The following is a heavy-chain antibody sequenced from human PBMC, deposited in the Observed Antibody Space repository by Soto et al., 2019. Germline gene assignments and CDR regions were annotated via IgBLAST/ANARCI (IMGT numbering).Heavy chain of an antibody. D-gene: IGHD6-19*01. CDR1: GFTFSSYA. Sequence: GGSLRLSCAASGFTFSSYAMSWVRQAPGKGLEWVSAISGSGGSTYYADSVKGRFTISRDNSKNTLYLQMNSLRAEDTAVYYCAKEIQWLATSYYYGMDVWGQGTTVTVSS. J-gene: IGHJ6*02. CDR2: ISGSGGST. V-gene: IGHV3-23*01. CDR3: AKEIQWLATSYYYGMDV.